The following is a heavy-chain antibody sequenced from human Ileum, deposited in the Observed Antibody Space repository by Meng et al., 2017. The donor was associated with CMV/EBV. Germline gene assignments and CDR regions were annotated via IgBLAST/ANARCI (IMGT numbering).Heavy chain of an antibody. J-gene: IGHJ6*02. CDR1: GFSFSNYW. Sequence: GESLKISCVASGFSFSNYWMSWVRQAPGKGLEWVANINQDGSEKYHVDSVKGRFTISRDNPKNSLFLQMNGLRVEDTAVYFCARGLGRSYFYGMDVWGQGTTVTVSS. CDR3: ARGLGRSYFYGMDV. V-gene: IGHV3-7*01. CDR2: INQDGSEK. D-gene: IGHD3-10*01.